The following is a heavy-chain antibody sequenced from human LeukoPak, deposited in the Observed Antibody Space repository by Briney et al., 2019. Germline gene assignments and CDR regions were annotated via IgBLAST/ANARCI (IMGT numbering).Heavy chain of an antibody. D-gene: IGHD2-15*01. CDR1: GFTFSSYW. Sequence: GGSLRLSCAASGFTFSSYWMSWVRQAPGKGLEWVANIKQDGSEKYYVDSVKGRFTISRDNAKNSLYLKMNSLRAEDTAVYYCARVCSGGSCYPLGDAFDIWGQGTMVTVSS. V-gene: IGHV3-7*01. J-gene: IGHJ3*02. CDR2: IKQDGSEK. CDR3: ARVCSGGSCYPLGDAFDI.